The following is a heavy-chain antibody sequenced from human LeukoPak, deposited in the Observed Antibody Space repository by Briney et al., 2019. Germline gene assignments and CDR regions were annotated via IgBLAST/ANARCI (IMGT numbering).Heavy chain of an antibody. Sequence: PGGSLRLSCAASGITFSSYAMSWVRQAPGKGLEWVSAISGSGGSTYYADSVKGRFTISRDNSKNTLYLQMNSLRAEDTAVYYCARCIAAAGTYYCGQGTLVTVSS. D-gene: IGHD6-13*01. V-gene: IGHV3-23*01. CDR2: ISGSGGST. J-gene: IGHJ4*02. CDR3: ARCIAAAGTYY. CDR1: GITFSSYA.